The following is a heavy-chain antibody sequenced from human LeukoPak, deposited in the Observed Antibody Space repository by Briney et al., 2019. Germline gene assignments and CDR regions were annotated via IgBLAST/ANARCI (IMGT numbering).Heavy chain of an antibody. V-gene: IGHV3-30*03. Sequence: PGRSLRLSCAASGFTFSSYGMHWVRQAPGKGLEWVAVISYDGSNKYYADSVKGRFTISRDNSKNTLYLQMNSLRAEDTAVYYCVCLTYYYDSSGYSFDYWGQGTPVTVSS. CDR3: VCLTYYYDSSGYSFDY. CDR1: GFTFSSYG. J-gene: IGHJ4*02. D-gene: IGHD3-22*01. CDR2: ISYDGSNK.